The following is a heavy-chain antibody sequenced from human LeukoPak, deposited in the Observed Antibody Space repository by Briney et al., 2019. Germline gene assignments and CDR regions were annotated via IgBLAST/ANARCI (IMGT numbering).Heavy chain of an antibody. CDR2: IKQDGGEK. D-gene: IGHD3-10*01. Sequence: GGSLRLSCAGSGFTFSNHQMNWVRRAPGKGLEWVAKIKQDGGEKHYVDSVKGRFTISRDNAKNSLYLQMNSLRVEDTAMYYCARWNYDSGSWVLDYWGQGTLVTVSS. J-gene: IGHJ4*02. CDR3: ARWNYDSGSWVLDY. V-gene: IGHV3-7*05. CDR1: GFTFSNHQ.